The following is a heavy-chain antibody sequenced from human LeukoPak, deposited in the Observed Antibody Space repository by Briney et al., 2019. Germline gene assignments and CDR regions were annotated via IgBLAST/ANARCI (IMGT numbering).Heavy chain of an antibody. CDR1: GYSISSGYY. CDR2: IDHSGST. Sequence: SETLSLTCAVSGYSISSGYYWGWIRQPPGKGLEWIGSIDHSGSTYYNPSLKSRVTISVDTSKSQFSLTLSSVTAADTAVYYCARAPAYCSGGSCYAFDYWGQGTLVTVSS. J-gene: IGHJ4*02. D-gene: IGHD2-15*01. V-gene: IGHV4-38-2*01. CDR3: ARAPAYCSGGSCYAFDY.